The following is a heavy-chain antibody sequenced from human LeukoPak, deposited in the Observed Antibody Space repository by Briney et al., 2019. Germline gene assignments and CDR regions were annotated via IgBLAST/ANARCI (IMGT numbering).Heavy chain of an antibody. J-gene: IGHJ4*02. CDR1: GGSISSYY. D-gene: IGHD3-10*02. V-gene: IGHV4-59*01. Sequence: PSETLSLTCTVSGGSISSYYWSWIRQPPGKGLEWIGYIYYSGSTNYNPSLKSRVTISVDTSKNQFSLKLSSVTAADTAVYYCAKDVRGYNRPVDYWGQGTLVTVSS. CDR2: IYYSGST. CDR3: AKDVRGYNRPVDY.